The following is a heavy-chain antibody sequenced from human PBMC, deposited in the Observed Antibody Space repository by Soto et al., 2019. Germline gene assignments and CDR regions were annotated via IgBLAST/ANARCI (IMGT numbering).Heavy chain of an antibody. J-gene: IGHJ6*02. CDR3: ARDKGGSGSYYNVPYYYYGMDV. CDR2: IYYSGST. Sequence: SETLSLTCTVSGGSISSYYWSWIRQPPGKGLEWIGYIYYSGSTNYNPSLKSRVTISVDTSKNQFSLKLSSVTAADTAVYYCARDKGGSGSYYNVPYYYYGMDVWGQGTTVTVYS. CDR1: GGSISSYY. V-gene: IGHV4-59*01. D-gene: IGHD3-10*01.